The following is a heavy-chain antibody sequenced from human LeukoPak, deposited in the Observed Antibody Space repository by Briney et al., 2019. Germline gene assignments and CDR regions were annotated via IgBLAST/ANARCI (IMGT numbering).Heavy chain of an antibody. J-gene: IGHJ4*02. V-gene: IGHV1-18*01. D-gene: IGHD2-2*01. Sequence: VXVSCKASGYTFTSYGISWVRQAPGQGLEWMGWISAYNGNTNYAQKLQGRVTMTTDTSTSTAYMELRSLRSDDTAVYYCARDQQYCSSTSCYYLSDYWGQGTLVTVSS. CDR3: ARDQQYCSSTSCYYLSDY. CDR1: GYTFTSYG. CDR2: ISAYNGNT.